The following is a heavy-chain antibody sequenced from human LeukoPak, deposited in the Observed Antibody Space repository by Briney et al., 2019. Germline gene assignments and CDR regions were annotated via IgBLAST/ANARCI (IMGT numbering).Heavy chain of an antibody. D-gene: IGHD3-22*01. CDR2: MKRDGSEI. CDR3: ARDLSYYDSSAIIYYYYYGMDV. V-gene: IGHV3-7*01. CDR1: GFTFSSYW. Sequence: GGSLRLSCAASGFTFSSYWMSWVRQAPGKGLEWVANMKRDGSEIYYVDSVKGRFTISRDNAKNSLFLQMNSLRAEDTAVYYCARDLSYYDSSAIIYYYYYGMDVWGQGTTVTVSS. J-gene: IGHJ6*02.